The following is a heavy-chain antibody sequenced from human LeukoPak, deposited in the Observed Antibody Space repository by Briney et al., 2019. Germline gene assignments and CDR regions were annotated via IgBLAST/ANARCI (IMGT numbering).Heavy chain of an antibody. D-gene: IGHD5-12*01. J-gene: IGHJ4*02. CDR3: VRGSDLRDY. CDR1: GFTFNSYA. CDR2: ISGSGGST. Sequence: GGSLRLSCAASGFTFNSYAMTWVRQAPGKGLEWVSSISGSGGSTYYADFVEGRFTVSRDNSKNTLYLQVNSLRAEDTAIYYCVRGSDLRDYWSQGTLVSVSS. V-gene: IGHV3-23*01.